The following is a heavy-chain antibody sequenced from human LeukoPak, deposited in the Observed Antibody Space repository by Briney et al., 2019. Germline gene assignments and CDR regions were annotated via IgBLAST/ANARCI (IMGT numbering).Heavy chain of an antibody. J-gene: IGHJ6*02. D-gene: IGHD3-10*01. CDR2: TYYRSKWYN. CDR3: ARGRYYYGSGSYFPHYYYYYYGMDV. V-gene: IGHV6-1*01. CDR1: GDSVSSNSAA. Sequence: SQTLSLTCAISGDSVSSNSAAWNWIRQSPSRGLEWLGRTYYRSKWYNDYAVSVKSRITINPDTSKNQFSLQLNSVTPEDTAVYYCARGRYYYGSGSYFPHYYYYYYGMDVWGQGTAVTVSS.